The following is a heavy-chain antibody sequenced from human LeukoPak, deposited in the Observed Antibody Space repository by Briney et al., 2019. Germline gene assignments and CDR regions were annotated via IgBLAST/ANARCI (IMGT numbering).Heavy chain of an antibody. V-gene: IGHV3-23*01. D-gene: IGHD5-24*01. CDR2: IIPSGHTT. CDR3: ARSRDGYNYIGDY. Sequence: PGGTLRLSCVASGFTFSSHGMNWVRQAPGKGLEWVSGIIPSGHTTYYADSVRGRFTISRDNSRNTVYLQMNSLRAEDTAVYYCARSRDGYNYIGDYWGQGTLVTVSS. J-gene: IGHJ4*02. CDR1: GFTFSSHG.